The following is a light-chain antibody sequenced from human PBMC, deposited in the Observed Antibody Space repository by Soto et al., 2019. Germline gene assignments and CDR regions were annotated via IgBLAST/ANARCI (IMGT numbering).Light chain of an antibody. V-gene: IGKV1-5*01. CDR2: DAS. Sequence: DIQMTQYPSTLSASIGERVTISCRASQSVNHWLAWYQRKPGKAPKLLIHDASTLESGIPSRFSGSGSGTEFTLTIRSLKPDDFATYYCQQYNSHSAFGQGTKLDIK. J-gene: IGKJ1*01. CDR3: QQYNSHSA. CDR1: QSVNHW.